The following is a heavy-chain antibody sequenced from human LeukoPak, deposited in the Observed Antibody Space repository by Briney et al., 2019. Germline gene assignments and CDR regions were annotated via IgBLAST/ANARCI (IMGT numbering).Heavy chain of an antibody. CDR1: GGSISSYY. J-gene: IGHJ5*02. CDR3: ARVVVRPGVRGWFDP. V-gene: IGHV4-59*01. CDR2: IYYSGST. D-gene: IGHD2-15*01. Sequence: NPSETLSLTCTVSGGSISSYYWSWIRQPPGKGLEWIGYIYYSGSTNYNPSLKSRVTISVDTSKNQSSLKLSSVTAADTAVYYCARVVVRPGVRGWFDPWGQGTLVTVSS.